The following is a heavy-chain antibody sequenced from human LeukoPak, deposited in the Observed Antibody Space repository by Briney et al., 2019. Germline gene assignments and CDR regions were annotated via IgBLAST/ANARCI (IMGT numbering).Heavy chain of an antibody. CDR2: ISYDGSNK. J-gene: IGHJ4*02. Sequence: GRSLRLSCAASGFTFSSYAMHWVRQAPGKGLEWVAVISYDGSNKYYADSVKGRFTISRDNSKNTLYLQMNSLRAEDTAVYYCARDSGLAPTENWGQGTLVTVSS. CDR3: ARDSGLAPTEN. D-gene: IGHD3-16*01. CDR1: GFTFSSYA. V-gene: IGHV3-30-3*01.